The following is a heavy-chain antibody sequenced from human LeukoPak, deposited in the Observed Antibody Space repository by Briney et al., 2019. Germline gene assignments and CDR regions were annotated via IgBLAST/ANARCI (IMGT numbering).Heavy chain of an antibody. J-gene: IGHJ5*02. V-gene: IGHV1-46*01. D-gene: IGHD1-26*01. CDR1: GYTFTSYS. Sequence: ASVKVSCKASGYTFTSYSMHWVRPAPGQGLEWMGVVNPSSGSTTYSQKFQGRVTMTRDTSTSTAYMDLSSLRSEDTAVYYCARAVGPRGGNWFDPWGQGTLVTVSS. CDR3: ARAVGPRGGNWFDP. CDR2: VNPSSGST.